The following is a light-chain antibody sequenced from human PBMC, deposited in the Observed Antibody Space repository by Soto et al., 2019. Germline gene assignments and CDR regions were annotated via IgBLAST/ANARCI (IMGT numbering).Light chain of an antibody. J-gene: IGKJ2*01. CDR2: GVS. V-gene: IGKV3-20*01. CDR3: QQYAGSPGFT. Sequence: EIVLTQSPGTLSLSPGERATLSCRASQSVSSNYLAWYQHKPGQAPRLLIYGVSSRATGIPDRFSGSGSGTYYTLTISRLEAEDFAVYYCQQYAGSPGFTFGQGTKLEI. CDR1: QSVSSNY.